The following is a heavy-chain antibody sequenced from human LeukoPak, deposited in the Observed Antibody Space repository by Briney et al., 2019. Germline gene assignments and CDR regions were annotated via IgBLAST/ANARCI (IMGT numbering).Heavy chain of an antibody. D-gene: IGHD2-15*01. CDR3: ARGVIVVVVAAIGVNAFDI. CDR2: INHSGST. CDR1: GGSFSGYY. Sequence: SETLSLTCAVYGGSFSGYYWSWIRQPPGKGLEWIGEINHSGSTNYNPSLKSRVTISVDTSKNQFSLKLSSVTAADMAVYYCARGVIVVVVAAIGVNAFDIWGQGTMVTVSS. J-gene: IGHJ3*02. V-gene: IGHV4-34*01.